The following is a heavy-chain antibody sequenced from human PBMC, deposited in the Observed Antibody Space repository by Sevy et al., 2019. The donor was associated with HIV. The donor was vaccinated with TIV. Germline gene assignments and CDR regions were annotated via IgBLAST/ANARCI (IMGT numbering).Heavy chain of an antibody. CDR2: ISHDGINE. Sequence: GGSLRLSCIGSGFSFSYYGMHWVRQAPGKGLDWVALISHDGINEYYADSVKGRFTISRDNAKNTVYLEMNSLRDEDTAIYYCASAYNGSYSHYSLVALDVWGQGTMVTVSS. V-gene: IGHV3-30*03. J-gene: IGHJ6*02. CDR1: GFSFSYYG. D-gene: IGHD1-26*01. CDR3: ASAYNGSYSHYSLVALDV.